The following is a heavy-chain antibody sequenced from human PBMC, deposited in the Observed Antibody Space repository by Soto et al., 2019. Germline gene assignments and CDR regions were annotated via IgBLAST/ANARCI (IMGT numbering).Heavy chain of an antibody. Sequence: VASVKVSCKASGYTFNKYGFNWVRQAPGQGLEWMGRISAFNDYTNLAQKFQGRLTLTTDASTNTAYMELQVLRSDDTAMYYCARGRGVVIPAGTPDAFDVWGQGTMVT. CDR2: ISAFNDYT. J-gene: IGHJ3*01. CDR1: GYTFNKYG. D-gene: IGHD6-13*01. CDR3: ARGRGVVIPAGTPDAFDV. V-gene: IGHV1-18*01.